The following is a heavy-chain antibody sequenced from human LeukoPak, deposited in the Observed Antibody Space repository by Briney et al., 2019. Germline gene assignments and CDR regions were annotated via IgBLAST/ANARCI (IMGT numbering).Heavy chain of an antibody. D-gene: IGHD3-9*01. CDR2: INPSGGST. CDR1: GYTFTSYY. V-gene: IGHV1-46*01. Sequence: ASVKVSCKASGYTFTSYYMHWVRQAPGQGLEWMGIINPSGGSTSYAQKFQGRVTMTRDTPTSTVYIELSSLRPEDTAVYYCARDPGDTDWYNFDFWGQGILVSVSS. CDR3: ARDPGDTDWYNFDF. J-gene: IGHJ4*02.